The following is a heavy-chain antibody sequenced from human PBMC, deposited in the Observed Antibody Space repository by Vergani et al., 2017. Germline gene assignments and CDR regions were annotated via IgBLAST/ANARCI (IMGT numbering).Heavy chain of an antibody. D-gene: IGHD3-10*01. V-gene: IGHV3-23*01. CDR3: AKGREDGVDFEY. Sequence: EVQLLESGGGLVQPGGSLRLSCAASGFTFSSNAMSWVRQDPGKGLGWVSTISGSGYSTYYTDSVKGRFTISRDNSKNMLYLQMNSLRAEDTAIYYCAKGREDGVDFEYWGQGTLVTFSS. J-gene: IGHJ4*02. CDR2: ISGSGYST. CDR1: GFTFSSNA.